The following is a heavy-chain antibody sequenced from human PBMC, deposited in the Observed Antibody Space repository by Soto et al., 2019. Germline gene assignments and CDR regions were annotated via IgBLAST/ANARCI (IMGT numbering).Heavy chain of an antibody. CDR2: IKQDGSEK. Sequence: GGSLRLSCAASGFTFSSYWMSWVRQAPGKGLEWVANIKQDGSEKWYMDSVKGRFTISRDNAKNSLYLQMNSLRAEDTAVYYCTRGDYYDSSGPFSDAFDVWGQGTMVTVS. V-gene: IGHV3-7*04. J-gene: IGHJ3*01. CDR3: TRGDYYDSSGPFSDAFDV. D-gene: IGHD3-22*01. CDR1: GFTFSSYW.